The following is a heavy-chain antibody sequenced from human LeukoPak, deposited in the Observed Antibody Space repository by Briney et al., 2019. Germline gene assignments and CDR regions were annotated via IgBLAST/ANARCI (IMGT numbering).Heavy chain of an antibody. CDR2: IYYSGST. J-gene: IGHJ3*02. V-gene: IGHV4-59*01. D-gene: IGHD3-22*01. CDR3: ARSLRSGYLDAFDI. CDR1: GGSISTYY. Sequence: SETLSPTCTVSGGSISTYYWSWIRHPPGKGLEWIGYIYYSGSTNYNPSLKSRVTISVDTSKNQFSLKLSSVTAADTAVYYCARSLRSGYLDAFDIWGQGTMVTVSS.